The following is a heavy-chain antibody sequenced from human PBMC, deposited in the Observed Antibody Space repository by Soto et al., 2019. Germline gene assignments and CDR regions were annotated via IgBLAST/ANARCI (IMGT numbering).Heavy chain of an antibody. CDR2: IYYSGST. CDR3: AKGYCSRCSCRRAWFDP. CDR1: GGSISSSSYY. V-gene: IGHV4-31*03. J-gene: IGHJ5*02. Sequence: SETLSLTCTVSGGSISSSSYYWSWIRQHPGKGLEWIGYIYYSGSTYYNPSLKSRVTISVDTSKNQFSLKLSSVTAADTAVYYCAKGYCSRCSCRRAWFDPRGQGSLVTLSS. D-gene: IGHD2-15*01.